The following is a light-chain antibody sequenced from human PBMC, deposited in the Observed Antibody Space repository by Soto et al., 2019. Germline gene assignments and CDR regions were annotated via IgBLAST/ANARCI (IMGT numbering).Light chain of an antibody. CDR2: DVS. CDR3: SSYPSSSTHV. J-gene: IGLJ1*01. CDR1: SSDVGAYNF. V-gene: IGLV2-14*03. Sequence: QSALTQPASVSGSPGQSITISCTGTSSDVGAYNFVSWYQQHPGKAPKLMIFDVSSRPSGVSDRFSGSKSGNTASLPISGLQAEDEGDYYCSSYPSSSTHVFGSGTKLTVL.